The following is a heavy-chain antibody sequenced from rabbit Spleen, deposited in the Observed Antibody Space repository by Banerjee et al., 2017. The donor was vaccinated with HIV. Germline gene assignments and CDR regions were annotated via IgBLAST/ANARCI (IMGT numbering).Heavy chain of an antibody. V-gene: IGHV1S45*01. CDR2: INTATGKP. CDR3: ARDLVGVIGWNFNL. D-gene: IGHD1-1*01. J-gene: IGHJ4*01. CDR1: GFSFSDRDV. Sequence: QEQLEESGGGLVKPGASLTLTCKASGFSFSDRDVMCWVRQAPGKGLEWIACINTATGKPVYASWAKGRFTISKTSSTTVTLQMTSLTAADTATYFCARDLVGVIGWNFNLWGQGTLVTVS.